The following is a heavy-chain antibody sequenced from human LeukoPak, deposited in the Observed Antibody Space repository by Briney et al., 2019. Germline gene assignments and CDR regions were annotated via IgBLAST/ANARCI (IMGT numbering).Heavy chain of an antibody. V-gene: IGHV1-46*01. CDR1: GYTFTSYY. CDR3: ARSTRIVGATSFDY. J-gene: IGHJ4*02. Sequence: ASVKVSCKASGYTFTSYYMHWMRQAPGQGVGWMGIINPSGGSASYAQKFQGRVTMTRDTSTSTVYMELSSLRSEDTAVYYCARSTRIVGATSFDYWGQGTLVTVSS. CDR2: INPSGGSA. D-gene: IGHD1-26*01.